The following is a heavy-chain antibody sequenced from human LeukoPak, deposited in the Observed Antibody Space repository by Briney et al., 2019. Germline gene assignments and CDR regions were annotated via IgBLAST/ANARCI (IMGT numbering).Heavy chain of an antibody. D-gene: IGHD6-6*01. J-gene: IGHJ4*02. V-gene: IGHV4-39*01. Sequence: SETLSLTCTVSGGSISSSSYYWGWIRQPPGKRLEWIGSIYYSGSTYYNPSLKSRVTISVDTSKNQFSLKLSSVTAADTAVYYCARTGYSSSFPDYWGQGTLVTVSS. CDR2: IYYSGST. CDR3: ARTGYSSSFPDY. CDR1: GGSISSSSYY.